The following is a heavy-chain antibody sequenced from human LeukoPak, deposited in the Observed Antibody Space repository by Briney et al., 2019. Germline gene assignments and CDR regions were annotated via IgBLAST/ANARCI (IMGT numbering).Heavy chain of an antibody. J-gene: IGHJ5*02. CDR2: INHSGST. Sequence: SETLSLTCTVSGYSISSGYYWGWIRQPPGKGLEWIGEINHSGSTNYNPSLKSRVTISVDTSKNQFSLKLSSVTAADTAVYYCARNNKWLLLRNWFDPWGQGTLVTVSS. CDR1: GYSISSGYY. CDR3: ARNNKWLLLRNWFDP. D-gene: IGHD3-22*01. V-gene: IGHV4-38-2*02.